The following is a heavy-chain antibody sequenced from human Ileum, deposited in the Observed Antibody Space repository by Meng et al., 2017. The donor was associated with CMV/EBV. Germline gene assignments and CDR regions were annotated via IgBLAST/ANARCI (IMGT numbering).Heavy chain of an antibody. Sequence: GESLKISCAASGFTFSSYATSWARQAPGKGLDWVSVISASGGSSYYADSVKGRFTISRDNSKDTLYLEMNSLRAEDTAVYYCAKARDSSRYCSSTSCPIDYWGQGTLVTVSS. J-gene: IGHJ4*02. CDR2: ISASGGSS. CDR1: GFTFSSYA. D-gene: IGHD2-2*01. V-gene: IGHV3-23*01. CDR3: AKARDSSRYCSSTSCPIDY.